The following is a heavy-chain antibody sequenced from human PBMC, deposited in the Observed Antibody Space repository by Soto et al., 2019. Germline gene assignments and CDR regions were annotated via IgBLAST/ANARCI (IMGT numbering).Heavy chain of an antibody. Sequence: QVQLVQSGAEVKKPGASVKVSCKASGFIFTNYYIHWVRQAPGQGLEWMGLINPSGGGTFYAQKFQGRVTVTRDTSTGTVYMELSNLRSEDTAVYFCARDSGDTTLRQWGRSFHYWGQGTLVTVSS. V-gene: IGHV1-46*01. CDR1: GFIFTNYY. J-gene: IGHJ4*02. CDR3: ARDSGDTTLRQWGRSFHY. CDR2: INPSGGGT. D-gene: IGHD1-1*01.